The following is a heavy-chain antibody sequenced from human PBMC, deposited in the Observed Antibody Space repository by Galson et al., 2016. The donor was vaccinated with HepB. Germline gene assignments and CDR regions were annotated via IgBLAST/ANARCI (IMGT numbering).Heavy chain of an antibody. V-gene: IGHV5-51*01. CDR3: ARPARGYCSGGTCPHPGYFDL. D-gene: IGHD2-15*01. Sequence: QSGAEVTKSGESLKISCTGSGSSFTTFWIGWVRQMPGKGLELMGIIYSGDSETKYNPSFQGQVTISVDKSTSTAYLQWNSLKASDTAMYYCARPARGYCSGGTCPHPGYFDLWGRGTLVTVSS. CDR1: GSSFTTFW. J-gene: IGHJ2*01. CDR2: IYSGDSET.